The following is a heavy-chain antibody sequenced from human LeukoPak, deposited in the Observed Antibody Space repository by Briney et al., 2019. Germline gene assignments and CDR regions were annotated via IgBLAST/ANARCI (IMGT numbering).Heavy chain of an antibody. J-gene: IGHJ6*02. Sequence: ASVKVSCKASGYTFTSYYMHWVRQAPGQGLEWMGRIIPILGIANYAQKFQGRVTITADKSTSTAYMELSSLRSEDTAVYYCARDIPSTIVVVPAQPYYYYYGMDVWGQGTTVTVSS. CDR1: GYTFTSYY. CDR3: ARDIPSTIVVVPAQPYYYYYGMDV. V-gene: IGHV1-69*04. D-gene: IGHD2-2*01. CDR2: IIPILGIA.